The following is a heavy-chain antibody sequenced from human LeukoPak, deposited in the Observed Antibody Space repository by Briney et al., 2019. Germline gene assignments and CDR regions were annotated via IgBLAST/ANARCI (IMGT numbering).Heavy chain of an antibody. CDR2: IKEDGSEK. J-gene: IGHJ5*02. CDR1: GFTFSSYW. V-gene: IGHV3-7*01. D-gene: IGHD3-10*01. CDR3: ARDLGSGSYFGWFDP. Sequence: PGGSLRLSCAASGFTFSSYWMTWVRQAPGKGLEWVANIKEDGSEKYYVDSVRGRFTISRDNAKNSLYLQMNSLRAEDTAVYYCARDLGSGSYFGWFDPWGQGTLVTVSS.